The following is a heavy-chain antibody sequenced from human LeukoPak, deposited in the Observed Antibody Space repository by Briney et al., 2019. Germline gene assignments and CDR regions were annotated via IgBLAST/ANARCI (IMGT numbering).Heavy chain of an antibody. V-gene: IGHV4-39*01. D-gene: IGHD6-6*01. J-gene: IGHJ4*02. CDR3: ARPPVEYSSSSGFDY. CDR2: IYYSGST. CDR1: GGSISSSSHY. Sequence: PSETLSLTCTVSGGSISSSSHYWGWIRQPPGKGLEWIGSIYYSGSTYYNPSLKSRVTISVDTSKNQFSLKLSSVTAADTAVYYCARPPVEYSSSSGFDYWGQGTLVTVSS.